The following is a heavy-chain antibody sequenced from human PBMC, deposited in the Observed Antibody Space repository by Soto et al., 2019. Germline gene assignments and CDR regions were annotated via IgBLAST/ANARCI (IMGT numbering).Heavy chain of an antibody. CDR1: GGSISGYY. D-gene: IGHD1-26*01. V-gene: IGHV4-59*01. Sequence: SETLSLTCTVSGGSISGYYWTWLRQSPGKGLEWIGYIYKSVYTNYNPSLESRVTMSVDTSKNQFSLKLSSLTAADTAVYYCARGDGSYPEYYFDYWGQGTPVTVSS. J-gene: IGHJ4*02. CDR2: IYKSVYT. CDR3: ARGDGSYPEYYFDY.